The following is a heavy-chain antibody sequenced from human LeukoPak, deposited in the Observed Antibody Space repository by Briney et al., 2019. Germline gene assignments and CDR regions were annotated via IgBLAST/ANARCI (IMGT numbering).Heavy chain of an antibody. J-gene: IGHJ5*02. CDR1: GGSISSGDYY. CDR3: ARGWAAAGTGWFDP. D-gene: IGHD6-13*01. Sequence: SETLSLTCTVSGGSISSGDYYWSWIRQPPGKGLEWIAYMYYSGSTYYNPSLKSRVTMSADTSKNQLSLKLSSVTAADTAVYYCARGWAAAGTGWFDPWGQGTLVTVSS. CDR2: MYYSGST. V-gene: IGHV4-30-4*01.